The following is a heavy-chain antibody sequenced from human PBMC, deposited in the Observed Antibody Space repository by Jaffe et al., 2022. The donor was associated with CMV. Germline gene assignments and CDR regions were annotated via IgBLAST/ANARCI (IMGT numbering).Heavy chain of an antibody. CDR3: ARDTGRWLEY. V-gene: IGHV4-59*01. CDR1: GSSISGYY. J-gene: IGHJ4*02. D-gene: IGHD2-15*01. CDR2: IYYSGST. Sequence: QVQLQESGPGLVKPSETLSLTCTVSGSSISGYYWSWIRQPPGKGLEWLGYIYYSGSTSYNPSLKSRVTISVDTSKSHFSLKLSSVTAADTAVYYCARDTGRWLEYWGQGTLVTVSS.